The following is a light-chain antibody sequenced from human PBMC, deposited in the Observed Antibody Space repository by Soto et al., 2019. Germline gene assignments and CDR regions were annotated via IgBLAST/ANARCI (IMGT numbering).Light chain of an antibody. Sequence: QAVVTQPASVSGSPGQSITISCTGTSSDVGSYNLVSWYQQHPGKAPKLMIYEGSKRPSGVSNRFSGSKSGNTASLTISGLQAEDEADYYCCSYAGSSTLLFGGGTKLTVL. CDR3: CSYAGSSTLL. V-gene: IGLV2-23*01. J-gene: IGLJ2*01. CDR2: EGS. CDR1: SSDVGSYNL.